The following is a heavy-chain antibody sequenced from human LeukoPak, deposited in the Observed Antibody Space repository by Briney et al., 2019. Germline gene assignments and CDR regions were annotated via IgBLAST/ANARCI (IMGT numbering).Heavy chain of an antibody. Sequence: GSSVKVSCKASGGTFSSYAISWVRQAPGQGLEWMGGIIPIFGTANYAQKFQGRVTITTDESTSTAYMELSSLRSEDTAVYYCAHRGPLYPLDAFDIWGQGTMVTVSS. CDR2: IIPIFGTA. D-gene: IGHD3-16*01. CDR1: GGTFSSYA. CDR3: AHRGPLYPLDAFDI. J-gene: IGHJ3*02. V-gene: IGHV1-69*05.